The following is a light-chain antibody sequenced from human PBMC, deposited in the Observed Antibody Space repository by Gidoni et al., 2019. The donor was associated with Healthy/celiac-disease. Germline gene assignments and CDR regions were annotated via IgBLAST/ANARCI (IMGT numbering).Light chain of an antibody. V-gene: IGKV4-1*01. CDR1: QSVLYRSNNKHY. CDR2: WAS. J-gene: IGKJ2*01. CDR3: QQYYSAPYT. Sequence: DILMTQSPAFLAVSLCERATINCKSSQSVLYRSNNKHYLAWYQQKPGQPPKLLIYWASTRETGVPDRFSGSGSGTDFTLTISSLQAEDVAVYYCQQYYSAPYTFGEGTKLEIK.